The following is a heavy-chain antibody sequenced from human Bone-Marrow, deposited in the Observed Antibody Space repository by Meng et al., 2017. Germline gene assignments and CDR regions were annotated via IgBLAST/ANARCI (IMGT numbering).Heavy chain of an antibody. CDR1: GVTFSGSD. D-gene: IGHD3-3*01. V-gene: IGHV3-73*01. CDR3: ARFYYDFLSTRAYDY. J-gene: IGHJ4*02. CDR2: IETKPNNYAT. Sequence: GGSLRLSCAVSGVTFSGSDIHWVRQASGKGLEWVGRIETKPNNYATSYGESLRGRFTISRDDSKNMAYLQMNSLEIEDTAVYYCARFYYDFLSTRAYDYWGQGTLVTVSS.